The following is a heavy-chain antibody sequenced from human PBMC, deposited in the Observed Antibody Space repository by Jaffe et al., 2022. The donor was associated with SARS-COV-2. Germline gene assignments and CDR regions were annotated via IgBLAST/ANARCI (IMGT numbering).Heavy chain of an antibody. V-gene: IGHV1-69*08. J-gene: IGHJ6*02. Sequence: QVQLVQSGAEVKKPGSSVKVSCKASGGTFSSYTISWVRQAPGQGLEWMGRIIPILGIANYAQKFQGRVTITADKSTSTAYMELSSLRSEDTAVYYCARDSRDVLYQTNSYYYGMDVWGQGTTVTVSS. CDR2: IIPILGIA. D-gene: IGHD2-8*01. CDR1: GGTFSSYT. CDR3: ARDSRDVLYQTNSYYYGMDV.